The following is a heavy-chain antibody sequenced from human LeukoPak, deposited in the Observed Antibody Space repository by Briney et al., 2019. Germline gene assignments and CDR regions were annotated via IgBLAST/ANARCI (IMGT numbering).Heavy chain of an antibody. CDR2: IYYSGST. CDR3: ARYTRGRNGMDV. V-gene: IGHV4-59*08. J-gene: IGHJ6*02. CDR1: GGSISSYY. Sequence: PSETLSLTCTVSGGSISSYYWSWIRQPPGKGLEWIGYIYYSGSTNYNPSLKSRVTISVDTSKNQFSLKLSSVTAADTAVYYCARYTRGRNGMDVWGQGTMVTVSS. D-gene: IGHD1-26*01.